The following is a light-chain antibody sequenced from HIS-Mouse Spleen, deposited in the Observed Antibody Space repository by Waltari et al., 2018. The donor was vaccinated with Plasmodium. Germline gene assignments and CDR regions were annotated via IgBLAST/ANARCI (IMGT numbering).Light chain of an antibody. CDR1: NIGSKS. Sequence: SYVLTQPPSVSVAPGKTARITCGGNNIGSKSVHWYQQKPGQAPVLVVYDDSARPSGIPERFSGSNSGNTATLTISRVEAGDEADYYCQVWDSSSDVVFGGGTKLTVL. CDR3: QVWDSSSDVV. V-gene: IGLV3-21*03. J-gene: IGLJ2*01. CDR2: DDS.